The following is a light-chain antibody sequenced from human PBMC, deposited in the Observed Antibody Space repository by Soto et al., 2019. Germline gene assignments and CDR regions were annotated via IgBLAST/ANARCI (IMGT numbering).Light chain of an antibody. CDR3: QQRHNWPRT. CDR2: NAS. CDR1: KSVSKN. J-gene: IGKJ1*01. Sequence: EIVLTQSPATLSLSPGERATLSCRASKSVSKNLAWYQQKPGQAPRLLIYNASNRATGVPVRFSGSGSGTDFTLTISSLEPEDFAVYYCQQRHNWPRTFGPGTRVEI. V-gene: IGKV3-11*01.